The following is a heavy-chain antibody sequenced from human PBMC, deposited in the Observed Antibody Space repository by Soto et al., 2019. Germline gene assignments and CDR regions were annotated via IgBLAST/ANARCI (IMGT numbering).Heavy chain of an antibody. CDR1: GNTFTTNT. CDR2: INAYNGNT. V-gene: IGHV1-18*04. CDR3: ARDQNLAFDY. Sequence: ASVKVSCKASGNTFTTNTLQWVRLAPGQRLEWMGWINAYNGNTNYAQKLQGRVTMTTDTSTSTAYMELRSLRSDDTAVYYCARDQNLAFDYWGQGTLVTVSS. J-gene: IGHJ4*02.